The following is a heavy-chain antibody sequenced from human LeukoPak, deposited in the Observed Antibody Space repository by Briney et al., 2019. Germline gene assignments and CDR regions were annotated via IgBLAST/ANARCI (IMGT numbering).Heavy chain of an antibody. D-gene: IGHD3-16*01. CDR1: GLAFSAYK. CDR3: AKDEGGYFDC. J-gene: IGHJ4*02. CDR2: FSGSGYST. Sequence: GGSLRLSCAASGLAFSAYKMHWVRQAPRKGLEWVSGFSGSGYSTYYADSVKGRFTISRDNSKNTLYLQMNSLRAEDTAVYYCAKDEGGYFDCWGQGTLVTVSS. V-gene: IGHV3-23*01.